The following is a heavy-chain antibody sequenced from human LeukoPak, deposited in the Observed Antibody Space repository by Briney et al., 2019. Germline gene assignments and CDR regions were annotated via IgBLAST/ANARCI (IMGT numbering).Heavy chain of an antibody. D-gene: IGHD3-10*02. V-gene: IGHV3-7*01. Sequence: GGSLRLSCAASGFTFSDFWMSWVRQTPGQGLEWVGNIKEDGSEEYYADSVKGRFTISRDNAKNSLYLQMNSLRAEDTAVYYCAELGITMIGGVWGKGTTVTISS. J-gene: IGHJ6*04. CDR1: GFTFSDFW. CDR2: IKEDGSEE. CDR3: AELGITMIGGV.